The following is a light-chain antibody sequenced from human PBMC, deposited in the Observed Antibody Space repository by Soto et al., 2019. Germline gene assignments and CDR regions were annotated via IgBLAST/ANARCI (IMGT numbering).Light chain of an antibody. Sequence: MTTQSPATLSVSQGKRATLTCRASQSVSSNLAWYQQKPDQSPRLLIYATSTRAAGIPDRFSGSGSGTDFTLTISRLEPDDVAVYYCQQYDTSPPRYTLGQGTKVDIK. J-gene: IGKJ2*01. V-gene: IGKV3D-15*01. CDR3: QQYDTSPPRYT. CDR1: QSVSSN. CDR2: ATS.